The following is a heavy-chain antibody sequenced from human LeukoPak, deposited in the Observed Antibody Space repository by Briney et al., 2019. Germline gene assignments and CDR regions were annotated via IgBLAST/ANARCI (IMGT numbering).Heavy chain of an antibody. CDR3: AKLADAIL. CDR1: GFTISNLW. CDR2: ISSDGTIT. Sequence: GGSLRLSCAASGFTISNLWMYWVRHAPGKGLVWVSRISSDGTITNYADSVKGRFTISRDNAKSTLYLQLNSLRAEDTAIYYCAKLADAILWGQGTMVTVSS. V-gene: IGHV3-74*01. D-gene: IGHD2-21*01. J-gene: IGHJ3*01.